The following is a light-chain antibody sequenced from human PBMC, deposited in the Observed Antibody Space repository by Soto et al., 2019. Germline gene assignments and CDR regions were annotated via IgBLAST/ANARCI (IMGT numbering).Light chain of an antibody. V-gene: IGLV2-11*01. CDR1: SSDVGGYRY. CDR2: DVS. CDR3: CSYAGSYTYV. Sequence: QSVLTQPRSVSGSPGQSVTISCTGTSSDVGGYRYVSWYQQHPGKAPKLMIYDVSTRPSGVPDRFSGSKSGNTASLTISGLQAEDEADYYCCSYAGSYTYVFGSGTKVTVL. J-gene: IGLJ1*01.